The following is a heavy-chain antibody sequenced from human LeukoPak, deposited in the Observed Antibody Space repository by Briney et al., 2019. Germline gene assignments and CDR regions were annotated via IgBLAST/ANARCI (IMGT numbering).Heavy chain of an antibody. J-gene: IGHJ6*02. CDR2: IYSSGNT. V-gene: IGHV3-53*01. CDR3: ATMTTVIMGGYYYGMDV. Sequence: PGGSLRLSCAASGFTVSSNYMSWVRQAPGKGLEWVSIIYSSGNTYYADSVKGRSTISRDNSKNTLYVQMNSLRAEDTAVYYCATMTTVIMGGYYYGMDVWGQGTTVTVSS. D-gene: IGHD4-17*01. CDR1: GFTVSSNY.